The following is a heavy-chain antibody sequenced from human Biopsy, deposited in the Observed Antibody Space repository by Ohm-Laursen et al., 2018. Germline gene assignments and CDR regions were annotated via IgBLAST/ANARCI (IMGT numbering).Heavy chain of an antibody. V-gene: IGHV1-69*06. CDR3: ATKLTGYFHH. CDR2: NIPILGTG. J-gene: IGHJ1*01. Sequence: PSVKVSCKAPEGTFSNYGVNWVRQAPGQGLEWLGGNIPILGTGNYAQKFQDRVTVAADTSTSTATMGLRSLRSDDTAVYYCATKLTGYFHHWGQGTLVIVSS. CDR1: EGTFSNYG. D-gene: IGHD3-9*01.